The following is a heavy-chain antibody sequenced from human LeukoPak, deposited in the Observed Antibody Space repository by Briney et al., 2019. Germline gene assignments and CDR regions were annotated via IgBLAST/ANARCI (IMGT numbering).Heavy chain of an antibody. D-gene: IGHD3-22*01. V-gene: IGHV4-59*01. Sequence: SETLSLTCTVSGGSISSYYWSWIRQPPGKGLEWIGYIYYSGSTNYNPSLKSRVTISVDTSKNQFSLKLSSVTAADTAVYYCAGTYYYDSSGYYHYSLWGQGTLVAVSS. CDR2: IYYSGST. J-gene: IGHJ4*02. CDR3: AGTYYYDSSGYYHYSL. CDR1: GGSISSYY.